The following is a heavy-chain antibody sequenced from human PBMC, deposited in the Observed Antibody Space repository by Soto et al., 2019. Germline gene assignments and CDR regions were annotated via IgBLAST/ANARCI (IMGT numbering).Heavy chain of an antibody. Sequence: SETLSLTCTVSGGSISSGGYYWSWIRQHPGKGLEWIGYIYYSGSTYYNPSLKSRVTISVDTSKNQFSLKLSSVTAADTAVYYCARAWLIRYYFDYWGQGALVTVSS. CDR3: ARAWLIRYYFDY. CDR2: IYYSGST. D-gene: IGHD6-19*01. CDR1: GGSISSGGYY. J-gene: IGHJ4*02. V-gene: IGHV4-31*03.